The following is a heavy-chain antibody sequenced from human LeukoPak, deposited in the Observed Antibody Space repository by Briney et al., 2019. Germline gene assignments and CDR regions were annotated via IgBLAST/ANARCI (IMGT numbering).Heavy chain of an antibody. CDR1: GFTFSTYA. D-gene: IGHD3-10*01. CDR3: AKDPHGTYGPRYFFDY. J-gene: IGHJ4*01. CDR2: IWYDGSNK. Sequence: GGSLRLSCAASGFTFSTYAMHWVRQAPGRRLEWVSVIWYDGSNKFYAVSVKGRFTISRDNSKNTLYLQMNSLRAEDTAVYYCAKDPHGTYGPRYFFDYWGLGTLVSVSS. V-gene: IGHV3-33*06.